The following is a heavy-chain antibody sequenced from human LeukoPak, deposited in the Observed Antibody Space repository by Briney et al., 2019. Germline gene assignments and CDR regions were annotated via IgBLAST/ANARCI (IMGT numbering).Heavy chain of an antibody. CDR1: GGSISSYY. V-gene: IGHV4-59*01. CDR3: ARGLRDYVAY. J-gene: IGHJ4*02. CDR2: IYYSGST. Sequence: PSETLSLTCTVSGGSISSYYWSWIRQPPGKGLEWIGYIYYSGSTNYNPSLKSRVTISVDTSKNQFSLKLSSVTAADTAAYYCARGLRDYVAYWGQGTLVTVSS. D-gene: IGHD3-16*01.